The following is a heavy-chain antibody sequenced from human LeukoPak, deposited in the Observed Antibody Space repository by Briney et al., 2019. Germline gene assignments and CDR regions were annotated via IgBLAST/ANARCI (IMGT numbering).Heavy chain of an antibody. J-gene: IGHJ5*02. CDR3: ARHRHYDFWSGTRSNWFDP. V-gene: IGHV4-31*03. D-gene: IGHD3-3*01. CDR2: IYYTGTT. CDR1: GGSITSGGHY. Sequence: SETLSLTCTVSGGSITSGGHYWSWIRQHPGKGLEWIGYIYYTGTTYYNPSLKSRVTISLGTSKNQFSLKLSSVTAADRAVYYCARHRHYDFWSGTRSNWFDPWGQGTLVTVSS.